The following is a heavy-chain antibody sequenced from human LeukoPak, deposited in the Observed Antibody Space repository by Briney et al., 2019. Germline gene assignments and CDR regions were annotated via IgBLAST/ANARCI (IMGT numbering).Heavy chain of an antibody. D-gene: IGHD3-10*01. CDR2: ISSDGSNK. CDR3: ARDQITTVRGIIARSTPYYDYHYMDV. V-gene: IGHV3-30*04. Sequence: GGSLRLSCAASGFTFSSYAMHWVRQAPGKGLEWVAVISSDGSNKYYADSVKGRFTISRDNSKNALYLQMNSLRADDTAVYYCARDQITTVRGIIARSTPYYDYHYMDVWGKGTTVTVSS. CDR1: GFTFSSYA. J-gene: IGHJ6*03.